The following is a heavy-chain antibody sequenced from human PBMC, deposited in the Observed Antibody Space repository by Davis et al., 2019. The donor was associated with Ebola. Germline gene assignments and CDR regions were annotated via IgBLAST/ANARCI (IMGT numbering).Heavy chain of an antibody. CDR1: GGSINSYY. D-gene: IGHD4-11*01. J-gene: IGHJ4*02. CDR3: AGAYTPTPFDY. Sequence: MPSETLSLTCTVSGGSINSYYWSWIRQPPGKGLEWIGYIYYSGSTNYNPSLKSRVTISVDTSKNQFSLKLSSVTAADTAVYYCAGAYTPTPFDYWGQGTLVTVSS. CDR2: IYYSGST. V-gene: IGHV4-59*08.